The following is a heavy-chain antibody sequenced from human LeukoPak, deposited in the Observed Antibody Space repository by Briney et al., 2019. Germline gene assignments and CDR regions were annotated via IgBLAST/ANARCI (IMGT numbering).Heavy chain of an antibody. J-gene: IGHJ4*01. CDR1: ELAFKNVW. Sequence: GGSLRLSCGASELAFKNVWMSWVRQAPGKGLEWVGRISSKSDGGTTDYAAPVKGRFTISRDDSTNTLSLQMSGLKAEDTALYFCITEPHDYGDFTFGYWGQGTLVTVSS. CDR2: ISSKSDGGTT. D-gene: IGHD4-17*01. V-gene: IGHV3-15*01. CDR3: ITEPHDYGDFTFGY.